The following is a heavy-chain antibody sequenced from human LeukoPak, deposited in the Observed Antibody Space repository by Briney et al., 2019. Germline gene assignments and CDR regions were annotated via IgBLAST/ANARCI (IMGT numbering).Heavy chain of an antibody. Sequence: GGSLRLSCAASGFTFSTYSMNWDRQAPGKGLEWVSYISSNSGTIYYADSVKGRFTISRDNAKNSLYLQMNSLRAEDTAIYYCSRGTSGYNYGLAFWGQGTLVTVSS. V-gene: IGHV3-48*01. D-gene: IGHD5-18*01. CDR3: SRGTSGYNYGLAF. CDR1: GFTFSTYS. CDR2: ISSNSGTI. J-gene: IGHJ4*02.